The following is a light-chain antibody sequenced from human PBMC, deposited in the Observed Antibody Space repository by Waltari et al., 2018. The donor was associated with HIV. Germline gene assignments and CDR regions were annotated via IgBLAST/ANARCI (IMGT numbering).Light chain of an antibody. CDR1: QRVSSRF. V-gene: IGKV3-20*01. J-gene: IGKJ4*01. CDR2: GAS. CDR3: QQYGSSLFT. Sequence: EIVLTQSPGTLSLSPGERATLSCRASQRVSSRFLAWYQQKPGQAPRLLIYGASSRATGIPDRFSGSGSGTEFTLTISSLEPADFAVYHCQQYGSSLFTFGGGTKVEIK.